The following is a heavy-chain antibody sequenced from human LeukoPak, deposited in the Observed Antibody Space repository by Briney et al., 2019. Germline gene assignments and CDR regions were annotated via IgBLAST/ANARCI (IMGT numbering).Heavy chain of an antibody. V-gene: IGHV1-18*01. J-gene: IGHJ4*02. Sequence: ASVKVSCKASGYTFTSYGISWVRQAPGQGLEWMGWISAYNGNINYAQKLQGRVTMTTDTSTSTAYMELRSLRSDDTAVYYCARGRTRLGIGYFDYWGQGTLVTVSS. CDR1: GYTFTSYG. D-gene: IGHD7-27*01. CDR2: ISAYNGNI. CDR3: ARGRTRLGIGYFDY.